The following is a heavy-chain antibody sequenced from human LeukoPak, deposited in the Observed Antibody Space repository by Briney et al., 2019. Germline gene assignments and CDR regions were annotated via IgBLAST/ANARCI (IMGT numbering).Heavy chain of an antibody. CDR3: ARANMVRGVGSFFDRDWFDP. Sequence: ASVKVSCKASGYIFTNYAMHWVRQAPGQRLERMGWINAGIGNTKYSHDFQGRVTITRDTSASTAYMELSRLRSDDTAVYYCARANMVRGVGSFFDRDWFDPWGQGTLVTVSS. D-gene: IGHD3-10*01. J-gene: IGHJ5*02. CDR1: GYIFTNYA. CDR2: INAGIGNT. V-gene: IGHV1-3*01.